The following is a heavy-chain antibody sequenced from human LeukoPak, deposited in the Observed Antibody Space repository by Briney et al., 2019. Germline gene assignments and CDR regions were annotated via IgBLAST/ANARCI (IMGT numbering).Heavy chain of an antibody. CDR3: ARSPTGGSPFFDY. CDR2: IYYSGGT. CDR1: GGSISTYY. J-gene: IGHJ4*02. Sequence: SETLSLTCTVSGGSISTYYWSWIRQPPGKGPEWIGYIYYSGGTNYNPSLKSRLTISVDTSKNQFSLRLSSVTAADTAVYYCARSPTGGSPFFDYWGQGTLVTVSS. V-gene: IGHV4-59*01. D-gene: IGHD2-15*01.